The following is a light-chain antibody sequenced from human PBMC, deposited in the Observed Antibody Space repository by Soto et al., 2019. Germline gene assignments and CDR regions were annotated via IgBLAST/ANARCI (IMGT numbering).Light chain of an antibody. Sequence: DIVMTQSPDSLAVSLGERATLNCKSSQSVLYSLNNRNHLAWYQKKPGQPPRLLVYWASTRESGVPDRFSGSGSGTDFSLTIISLQAEDVAVYYCQQYYRIPLSFGGGTRVEIK. CDR2: WAS. CDR1: QSVLYSLNNRNH. CDR3: QQYYRIPLS. V-gene: IGKV4-1*01. J-gene: IGKJ4*01.